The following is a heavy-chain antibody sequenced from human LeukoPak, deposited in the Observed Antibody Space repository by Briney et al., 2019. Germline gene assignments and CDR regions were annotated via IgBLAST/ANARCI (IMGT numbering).Heavy chain of an antibody. CDR2: ISDSGSTI. D-gene: IGHD7-27*01. CDR3: ARAGTESKWGLPRADYYYMDV. CDR1: GFTFSDYY. Sequence: PGGSLRLSCAASGFTFSDYYMTWIRQAPGKGLEWLSYISDSGSTIYYADSVKGRFTISRDNAKNSLSLQMNSLRAEDTALYYCARAGTESKWGLPRADYYYMDVWGKGTTVTVSS. J-gene: IGHJ6*03. V-gene: IGHV3-11*01.